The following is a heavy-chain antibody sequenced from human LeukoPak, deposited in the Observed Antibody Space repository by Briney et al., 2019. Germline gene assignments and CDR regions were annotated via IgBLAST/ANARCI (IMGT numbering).Heavy chain of an antibody. CDR2: ISGSGGST. J-gene: IGHJ4*02. CDR1: GFTFSSYA. V-gene: IGHV3-23*01. Sequence: GGSLRLSCAASGFTFSSYAMSWVRQAPGKGLEWVSAISGSGGSTYYADSVKGRFTISRDNSKNTLYLQMNSLRAEDTAVDYCAKDRQMITFGGWGENYFDYWGQGTLVTVSS. D-gene: IGHD3-16*01. CDR3: AKDRQMITFGGWGENYFDY.